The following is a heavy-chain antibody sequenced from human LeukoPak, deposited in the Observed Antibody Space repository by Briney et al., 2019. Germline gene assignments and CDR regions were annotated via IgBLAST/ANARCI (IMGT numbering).Heavy chain of an antibody. J-gene: IGHJ4*02. CDR1: GFTFSSDA. CDR3: AKDYLGAELGTLFDY. Sequence: PGGSLRLSCAASGFTFSSDAMSWVRQAPGKGLEWVSAISGSGGSTYYADSVKGRFTISRDNSKNTLYLQMNSLRAEDTAVYYCAKDYLGAELGTLFDYWGQGTLVTVSS. V-gene: IGHV3-23*01. CDR2: ISGSGGST. D-gene: IGHD7-27*01.